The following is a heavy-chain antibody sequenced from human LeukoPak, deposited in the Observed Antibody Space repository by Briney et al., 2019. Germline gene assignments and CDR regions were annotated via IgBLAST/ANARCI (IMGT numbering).Heavy chain of an antibody. CDR1: GYTFTGYY. CDR2: INPNSGGT. D-gene: IGHD3-22*01. V-gene: IGHV1-2*02. CDR3: ARVKNYYDSSGYFT. J-gene: IGHJ5*02. Sequence: ASVKVSCKASGYTFTGYYMHWVRQAPGQGLEWMGWINPNSGGTNYAQKFQGRVTMTRDTSISTAYMELSSLRSEDTAVYYCARVKNYYDSSGYFTWGQGTLVTVSS.